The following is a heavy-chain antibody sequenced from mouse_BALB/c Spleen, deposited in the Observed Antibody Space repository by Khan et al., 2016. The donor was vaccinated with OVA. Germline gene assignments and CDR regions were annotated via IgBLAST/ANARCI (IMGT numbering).Heavy chain of an antibody. V-gene: IGHV5-6*02. CDR2: INTGGAYT. J-gene: IGHJ3*01. CDR3: ARLAYYYNSEGFAY. CDR1: GFTFSTYG. Sequence: EVELVESGGDFVRPGGSLKLSCAASGFTFSTYGMSWVRQTPDKRLEWVATINTGGAYTYYPDSVKGRFTISRDNAKNTLYRQLGSLKSEDTAIYYCARLAYYYNSEGFAYWGQGTLVTVSA. D-gene: IGHD1-1*01.